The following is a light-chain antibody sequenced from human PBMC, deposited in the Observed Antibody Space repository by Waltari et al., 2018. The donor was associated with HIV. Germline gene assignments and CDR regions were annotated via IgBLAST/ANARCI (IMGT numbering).Light chain of an antibody. CDR2: DNN. Sequence: QSVLTQPPSVSAAPGQKVTISCPGSSSNIGNTYVSWYQQLPGKAPKLLIYDNNKRPSGIPDRFSGSKSGTSATLGITGLQTGDEADYYCGTWDSSLSAYVVFGGGTKLTVL. V-gene: IGLV1-51*01. CDR1: SSNIGNTY. CDR3: GTWDSSLSAYVV. J-gene: IGLJ2*01.